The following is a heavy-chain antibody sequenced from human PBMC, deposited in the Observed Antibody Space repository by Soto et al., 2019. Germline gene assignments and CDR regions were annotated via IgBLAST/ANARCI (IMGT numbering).Heavy chain of an antibody. J-gene: IGHJ4*02. Sequence: SLRLSWVASAFNFDDSAMYWVRQVPGKGRQWLSGIAWHSGHIFYAGSVTGRFNTSRDNAKKALYLELNSLRPDDTALYSWAKGGTSLIMVVMDYWGQGTPVT. CDR2: IAWHSGHI. D-gene: IGHD3-22*01. CDR1: AFNFDDSA. V-gene: IGHV3-9*01. CDR3: AKGGTSLIMVVMDY.